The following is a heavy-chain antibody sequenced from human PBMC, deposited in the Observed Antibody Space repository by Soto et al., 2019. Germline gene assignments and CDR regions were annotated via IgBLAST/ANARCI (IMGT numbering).Heavy chain of an antibody. Sequence: VRLSCAVSGFSFSTYAMHWVRQAPGKGLEWLAIIWFDGVKEYYAESVRGRFTISIDNSKNTVFLQMDTVGAEDSALYYCTRATFDVWGQGTTVTVSS. V-gene: IGHV3-33*01. CDR2: IWFDGVKE. CDR3: TRATFDV. J-gene: IGHJ6*02. CDR1: GFSFSTYA.